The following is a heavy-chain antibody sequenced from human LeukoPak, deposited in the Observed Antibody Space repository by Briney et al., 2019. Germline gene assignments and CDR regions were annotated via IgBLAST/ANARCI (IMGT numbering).Heavy chain of an antibody. V-gene: IGHV1-69*06. CDR3: ASGPASYYYYYMDV. Sequence: GASVKVSCKASGGTFSSYAISWVRQAPGQGLEWMGGIIPIFGTANYAQKFQGRVTITADKSTITAYMELSSLRSEDTAVYYCASGPASYYYYYMDVWGKGTTVTVSS. CDR2: IIPIFGTA. J-gene: IGHJ6*03. CDR1: GGTFSSYA.